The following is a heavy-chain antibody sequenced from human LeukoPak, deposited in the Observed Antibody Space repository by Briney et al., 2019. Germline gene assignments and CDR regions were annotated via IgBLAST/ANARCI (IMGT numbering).Heavy chain of an antibody. Sequence: GASVKVSCKAPGYTFTSYGFNWVRQATGQRPEWMGWMSPNSGDTGYAQKFQDRVTMTRNTSISTAYMELSSLRSDDTAVYYCARGPPNWGYDYWGPGTLVTVSS. D-gene: IGHD7-27*01. CDR2: MSPNSGDT. J-gene: IGHJ4*02. V-gene: IGHV1-8*01. CDR3: ARGPPNWGYDY. CDR1: GYTFTSYG.